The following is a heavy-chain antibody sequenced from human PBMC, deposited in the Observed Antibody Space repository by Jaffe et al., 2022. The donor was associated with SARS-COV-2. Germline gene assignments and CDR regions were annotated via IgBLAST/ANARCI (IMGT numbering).Heavy chain of an antibody. CDR1: GFTFSGYV. J-gene: IGHJ4*02. V-gene: IGHV3-23*01. Sequence: EVQLLESGGGLVQPGGSLRLSCAASGFTFSGYVMSWVRQAPGKGLEWVSDISGSGGSTHYADSVKGRFTISRDNSKNTLYLQMNSLRAEDTAVYYCAKERGSSSSGVDYWGQGTLVTVSS. CDR3: AKERGSSSSGVDY. D-gene: IGHD2-2*01. CDR2: ISGSGGST.